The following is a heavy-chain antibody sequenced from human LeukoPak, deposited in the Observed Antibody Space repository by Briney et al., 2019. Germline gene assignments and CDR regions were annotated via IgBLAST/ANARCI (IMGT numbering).Heavy chain of an antibody. CDR1: GYTFTSYD. CDR2: MNPNSGNT. V-gene: IGHV1-8*01. D-gene: IGHD4-17*01. Sequence: GSSVKVSCKASGYTFTSYDINWVRQATGQGLEWMGWMNPNSGNTVYAQKLQGRVTMTRNTSISTAYMELSSLRSEDTAVYYCARTNNYGDYDDYWGQGTLVTVSS. J-gene: IGHJ4*02. CDR3: ARTNNYGDYDDY.